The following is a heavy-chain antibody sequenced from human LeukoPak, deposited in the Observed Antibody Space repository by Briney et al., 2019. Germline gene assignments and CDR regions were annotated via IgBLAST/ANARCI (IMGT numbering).Heavy chain of an antibody. V-gene: IGHV4-34*01. CDR1: GGSFSGYY. CDR2: INHSGST. D-gene: IGHD3-22*01. CDR3: ARGEGSGYLWY. Sequence: SETLSLTCAVYGGSFSGYYWSWIRQPPGKGLEWIGEINHSGSTNYNPSLKSRVTISVDTSKNQFSLKLSSVTAADTAVYYCARGEGSGYLWYWGQGTLVTVSS. J-gene: IGHJ4*02.